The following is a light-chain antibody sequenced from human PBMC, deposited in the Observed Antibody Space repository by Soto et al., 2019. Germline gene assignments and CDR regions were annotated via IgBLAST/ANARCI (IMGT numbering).Light chain of an antibody. V-gene: IGLV2-14*03. Sequence: QSALTQPASVSGSPGQSITISCTGTSSDVGGYNYVSWYQHHPGKAPKLMIYDVTTRPSGVSNRFSGSKSGNTASLTISGVQSEDAASYYCSSYTTTSTVVFGGGTKLTVL. CDR1: SSDVGGYNY. J-gene: IGLJ2*01. CDR3: SSYTTTSTVV. CDR2: DVT.